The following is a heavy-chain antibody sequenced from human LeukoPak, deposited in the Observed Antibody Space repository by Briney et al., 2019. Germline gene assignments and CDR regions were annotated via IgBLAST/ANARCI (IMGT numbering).Heavy chain of an antibody. Sequence: KPSETLSLTCAVYGGSFSGYYWSWIRQPPGKGLEWIGEINHSGSTNYNPSLKSRDTISVDTSKNQFSLKLSSVTAADTAVYYCARGLSYYDSSGYYPYHRDYYFDYWGQGTLVTVSS. CDR2: INHSGST. CDR3: ARGLSYYDSSGYYPYHRDYYFDY. D-gene: IGHD3-22*01. J-gene: IGHJ4*02. CDR1: GGSFSGYY. V-gene: IGHV4-34*01.